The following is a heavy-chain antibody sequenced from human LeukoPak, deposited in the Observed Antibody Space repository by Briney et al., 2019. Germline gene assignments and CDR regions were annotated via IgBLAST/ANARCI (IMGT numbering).Heavy chain of an antibody. CDR1: GFTFSTSA. CDR3: AKGSF. Sequence: QSGGSLRLSCVVSGFTFSTSAMSWVRQAPGKGLEWVSGISESGGSIYYADSVKGRFTSSRDNSKNTLYLQMNNLRAEDTAAYYCAKGSFWGQGTLVTVSS. J-gene: IGHJ4*02. V-gene: IGHV3-23*01. CDR2: ISESGGSI. D-gene: IGHD3-10*01.